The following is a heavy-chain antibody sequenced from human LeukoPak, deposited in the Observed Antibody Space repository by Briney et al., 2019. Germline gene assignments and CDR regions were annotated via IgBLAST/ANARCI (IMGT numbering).Heavy chain of an antibody. J-gene: IGHJ4*02. CDR3: ARRSRDGYFLDS. Sequence: SETLSLTCIVSGGSMSGYYWSWIRQPPGKGLEWIGHTFSSGATTYNPSLKSRVTISVDTSRSQFSLNLSSVTAADTAVYYCARRSRDGYFLDSWGQGTPVTVSS. CDR1: GGSMSGYY. V-gene: IGHV4-4*09. D-gene: IGHD5-24*01. CDR2: TFSSGAT.